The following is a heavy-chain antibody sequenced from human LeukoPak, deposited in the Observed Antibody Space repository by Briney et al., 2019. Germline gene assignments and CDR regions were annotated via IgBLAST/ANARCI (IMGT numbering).Heavy chain of an antibody. CDR1: GYTFTSYG. J-gene: IGHJ4*02. CDR3: ARDTYDYSSSWYLSVRSFDY. CDR2: IIPILGIA. D-gene: IGHD6-13*01. V-gene: IGHV1-69*04. Sequence: ASVKVSCKASGYTFTSYGISWVRQAPGQGLEWMGRIIPILGIANYAQKFQGRVTITADKSTSTAYMELSSLRSEDTAVYYCARDTYDYSSSWYLSVRSFDYWGQGTLVTVSS.